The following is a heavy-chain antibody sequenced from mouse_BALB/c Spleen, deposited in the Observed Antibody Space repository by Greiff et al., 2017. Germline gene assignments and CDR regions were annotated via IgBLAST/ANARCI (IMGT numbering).Heavy chain of an antibody. J-gene: IGHJ1*01. V-gene: IGHV5-6-5*01. Sequence: EVKLVESGGGLVKPGGSLKLSCAASGFTFSSYAMSWVRQTPEKRLEWVASISSGGSTYYPDSVKGRFTISRDNARNILYLQMSSLRSEDTAMYYCARVHYDGYFDVWGAGTTVTVSS. D-gene: IGHD2-3*01. CDR3: ARVHYDGYFDV. CDR1: GFTFSSYA. CDR2: ISSGGST.